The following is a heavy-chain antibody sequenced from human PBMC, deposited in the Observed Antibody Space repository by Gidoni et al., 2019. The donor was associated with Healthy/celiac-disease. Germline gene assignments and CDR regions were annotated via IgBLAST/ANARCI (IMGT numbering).Heavy chain of an antibody. CDR3: AREEDGLLGY. D-gene: IGHD3-9*01. CDR1: GITFTSYD. Sequence: LQLVQSGAQETMPAASVMVSGTSAGITFTSYDINWVRQATGQGLEWMEWRTPNSGNTGYAHKVQGRVSMTRNTSVSTAYMVLSSLRSEDTGVYCCAREEDGLLGYWGQGTLVTVSS. V-gene: IGHV1-8*01. CDR2: RTPNSGNT. J-gene: IGHJ4*02.